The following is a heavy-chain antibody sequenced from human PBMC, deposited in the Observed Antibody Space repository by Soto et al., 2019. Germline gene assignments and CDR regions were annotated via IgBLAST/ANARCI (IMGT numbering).Heavy chain of an antibody. CDR1: GGSISSYY. Sequence: SETLSLTCTVSGGSISSYYWSWIRQPPGKGLEWIGYIYYGGSTNYNPSLKSRVTISVDTSKNQFSLKLSSVTAADTAVYYCARAPLGYCSGGSCPDYWGQGTLVTVSS. CDR3: ARAPLGYCSGGSCPDY. D-gene: IGHD2-15*01. V-gene: IGHV4-59*12. J-gene: IGHJ4*02. CDR2: IYYGGST.